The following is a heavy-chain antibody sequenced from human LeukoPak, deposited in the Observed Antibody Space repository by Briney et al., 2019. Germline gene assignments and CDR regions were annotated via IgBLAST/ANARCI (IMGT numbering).Heavy chain of an antibody. V-gene: IGHV4-34*01. CDR1: GGSFSGYY. CDR3: ARGGKATVVTM. D-gene: IGHD4-23*01. J-gene: IGHJ4*02. CDR2: INHSGST. Sequence: PSETLSLTCAVYGGSFSGYYWSWIRQPPGKGLEWIGEINHSGSTNYNPSLKSRVSMSVDTSKNQFSLKLTSVTAADTAVYYCARGGKATVVTMWGQGILDTVSS.